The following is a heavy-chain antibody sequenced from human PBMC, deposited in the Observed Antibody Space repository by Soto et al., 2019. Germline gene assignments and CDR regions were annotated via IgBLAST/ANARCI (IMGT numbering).Heavy chain of an antibody. D-gene: IGHD2-8*01. CDR1: GGSFSGYY. V-gene: IGHV4-34*01. Sequence: PSETLSLTCAVYGGSFSGYYWSWIRQPPGKGLEWIGEINHSGRTNYSPSLKSRVTMSLDSSKNQFSLNMSSVTAADTAVYFCARDPGYCTNGVCPIFDFWGQGVLVTVSS. J-gene: IGHJ4*02. CDR3: ARDPGYCTNGVCPIFDF. CDR2: INHSGRT.